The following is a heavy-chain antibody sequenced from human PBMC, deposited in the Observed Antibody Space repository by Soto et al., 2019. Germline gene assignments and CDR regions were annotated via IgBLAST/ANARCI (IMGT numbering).Heavy chain of an antibody. J-gene: IGHJ6*02. V-gene: IGHV3-30*18. D-gene: IGHD3-22*01. CDR3: AKGGSGNYLTYYYYYGMGV. CDR2: ISYDGNNK. Sequence: AGGSLRLSCAASGFSLSNNGMHWVRQAPGKGLEWVAVISYDGNNKYYADSVKGRYTISRDNSKNTVYLEMNNLRAEDTAMYYCAKGGSGNYLTYYYYYGMGVWGQGTTVTVSS. CDR1: GFSLSNNG.